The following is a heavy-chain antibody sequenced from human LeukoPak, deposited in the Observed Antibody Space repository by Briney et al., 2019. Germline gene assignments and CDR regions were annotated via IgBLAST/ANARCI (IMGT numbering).Heavy chain of an antibody. D-gene: IGHD3-10*01. J-gene: IGHJ5*02. V-gene: IGHV3-23*01. CDR1: GFIFSSHG. Sequence: PGGSLRLSCAASGFIFSSHGMNWVRQAPGKGLEWVSGISPSGDITYYADSVKGRFTISRDNSKNTLYLQMNSLRAEDTAVYYCAKAYGSGSYYNRWGQGTLVTVSS. CDR2: ISPSGDIT. CDR3: AKAYGSGSYYNR.